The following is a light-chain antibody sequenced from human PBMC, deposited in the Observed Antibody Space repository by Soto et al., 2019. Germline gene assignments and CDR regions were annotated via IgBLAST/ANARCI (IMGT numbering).Light chain of an antibody. J-gene: IGLJ2*01. CDR1: SSDIGDYNY. V-gene: IGLV2-14*01. CDR2: SVS. CDR3: CSYAGRG. Sequence: QSALTQPASVSGSPGQSITISRTGTSSDIGDYNYVSWYQQHPGKAPKLIIFSVSNRPSGVSNRFSGSKSGNTASLTISGLQAEDEADYYCCSYAGRGFGGGTKLTVL.